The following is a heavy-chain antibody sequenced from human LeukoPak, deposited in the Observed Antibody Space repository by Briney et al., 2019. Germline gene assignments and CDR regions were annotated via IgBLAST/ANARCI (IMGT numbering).Heavy chain of an antibody. V-gene: IGHV4-4*02. CDR1: VGPISSSNW. D-gene: IGHD5-12*01. CDR3: ARGQVVATIFRPKNNWFDP. Sequence: SETLSLTCAVSVGPISSSNWWSRVRQPPGKGLEWHGETYHSGRTNYNPSLRTRDNLSVHTSKHKFSLKLQPVTAADTSVYYFARGQVVATIFRPKNNWFDPWGQGTLVTVSS. CDR2: TYHSGRT. J-gene: IGHJ5*02.